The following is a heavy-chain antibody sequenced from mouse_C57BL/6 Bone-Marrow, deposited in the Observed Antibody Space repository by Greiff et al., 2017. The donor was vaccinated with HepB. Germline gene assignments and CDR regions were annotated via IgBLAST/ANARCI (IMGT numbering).Heavy chain of an antibody. Sequence: DVKLVESGGGLVKPGGSLKLSCAASGFTFSDYGMHWVRQAPEKGLEWVAYISSGSSTIYYADTVKGRFTISRDNAKNTLFLQMTSLRSEDTAMYYCARDYGSNLDYWGQGTTLTVSS. J-gene: IGHJ2*01. CDR1: GFTFSDYG. CDR3: ARDYGSNLDY. D-gene: IGHD1-1*01. V-gene: IGHV5-17*01. CDR2: ISSGSSTI.